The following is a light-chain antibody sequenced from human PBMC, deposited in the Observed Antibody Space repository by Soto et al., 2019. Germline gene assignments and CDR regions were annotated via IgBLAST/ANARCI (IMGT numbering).Light chain of an antibody. CDR3: QHYNSYSEA. CDR1: QTISSW. V-gene: IGKV1-5*03. CDR2: KAS. J-gene: IGKJ1*01. Sequence: DIQMTQSPSTLSGSVGDRVTITCRASQTISSWLAWYQQKPGKAPKLLIYKASTLKSGVPSRFSGSGSGPAFTLTISSLQPDDFATYYCQHYNSYSEAFGPGTKVELK.